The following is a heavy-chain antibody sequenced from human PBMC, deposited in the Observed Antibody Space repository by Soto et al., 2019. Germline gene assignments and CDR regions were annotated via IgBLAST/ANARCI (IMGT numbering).Heavy chain of an antibody. J-gene: IGHJ5*02. CDR1: GYTLTVLS. CDR2: FDPEDGET. CDR3: ATGPSGSHNWFDP. D-gene: IGHD3-22*01. V-gene: IGHV1-24*01. Sequence: GASVKVSCKVSGYTLTVLSMHWVRQAPGKGLEWMGGFDPEDGETIYAQKFQGRVTMTEDTSTDTAYMELSSLRSEDTAVYYCATGPSGSHNWFDPWGQGTLVTVSS.